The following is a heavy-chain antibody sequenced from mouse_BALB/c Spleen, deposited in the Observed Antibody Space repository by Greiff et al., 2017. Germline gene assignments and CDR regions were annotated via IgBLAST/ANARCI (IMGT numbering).Heavy chain of an antibody. CDR2: ISSGGST. V-gene: IGHV5-6-5*01. CDR1: GFTFSSYA. Sequence: DVKLVESGGGLVKPGGSLKLSCAASGFTFSSYAMSWVRQTPEKRLEWVASISSGGSTYYPDSVKGRFTISRDNARNILYLQMSSLRSEDTAMYYCAREGITRAMDYWGQGTSVTVSS. CDR3: AREGITRAMDY. D-gene: IGHD2-4*01. J-gene: IGHJ4*01.